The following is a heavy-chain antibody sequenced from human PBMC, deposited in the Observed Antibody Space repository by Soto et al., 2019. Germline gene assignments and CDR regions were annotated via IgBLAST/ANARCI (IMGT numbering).Heavy chain of an antibody. D-gene: IGHD3-9*01. J-gene: IGHJ4*02. CDR2: IYHSGST. V-gene: IGHV4-30-2*01. CDR3: ARLTDY. Sequence: PSETLSLTCAVSGGPISSGGYSWSWFRQPPGKGPEWIGYIYHSGSTYYNPSLKRRVTMSVDRSKNQFSLKLSSVSDADTAVYYCARLTDYWGQGTLVTVS. CDR1: GGPISSGGYS.